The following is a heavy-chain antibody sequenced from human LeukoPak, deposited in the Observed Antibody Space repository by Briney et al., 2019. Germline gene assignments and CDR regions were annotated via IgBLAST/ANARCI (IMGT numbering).Heavy chain of an antibody. CDR2: IYYTGNT. Sequence: SETLSLTCTVSGGSISNSFWSWIRQPPGRGVEWIAYIYYTGNTKYNPSLKSRVTISVDTSKNQFSLRLSSVTAEDTAVYYCAKDSGSAPNFDYWGQGTLVTVSS. V-gene: IGHV4-59*01. CDR1: GGSISNSF. J-gene: IGHJ4*02. CDR3: AKDSGSAPNFDY. D-gene: IGHD1-26*01.